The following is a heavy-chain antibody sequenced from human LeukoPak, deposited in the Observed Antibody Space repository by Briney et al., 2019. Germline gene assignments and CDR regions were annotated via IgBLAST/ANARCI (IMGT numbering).Heavy chain of an antibody. D-gene: IGHD3-9*01. J-gene: IGHJ3*02. CDR3: ARPVDDTSDAFDI. V-gene: IGHV1-24*01. Sequence: ASVKVSCKVSGYTLTELSMHWVRQAPGKGLEWMGGFDPEDGETIYAQKFQGRVTMTRDTSTSTVYMELSSLRSEDTAVYYCARPVDDTSDAFDIWGQGTMVTVSS. CDR2: FDPEDGET. CDR1: GYTLTELS.